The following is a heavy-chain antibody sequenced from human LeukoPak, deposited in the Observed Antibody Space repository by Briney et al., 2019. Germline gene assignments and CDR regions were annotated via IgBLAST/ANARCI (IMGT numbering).Heavy chain of an antibody. CDR3: AKDRFCSGGSCSGGFDY. CDR1: GFTFSTYG. V-gene: IGHV3-30*18. J-gene: IGHJ4*02. Sequence: GGSLRLSCAASGFTFSTYGMHWVRQDPGKGLEWVAVISYDGSNKYYADSVKGRFTISRDNSKNTLYLQMNSLRAEDTAVYYCAKDRFCSGGSCSGGFDYWGQGTLVTVSS. CDR2: ISYDGSNK. D-gene: IGHD2-15*01.